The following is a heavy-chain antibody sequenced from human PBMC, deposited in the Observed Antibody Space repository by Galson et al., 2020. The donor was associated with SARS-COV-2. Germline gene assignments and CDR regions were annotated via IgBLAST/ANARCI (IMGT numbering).Heavy chain of an antibody. CDR3: ASSPSIAGSGTRFSFQH. Sequence: GESLKISCAASGFTFSSDWMDWVRQAPGKGLEWVANIRGDGSETHYVDSVKGRFTISRDNAKNTLYLQMNSLRPEDTAVYYCASSPSIAGSGTRFSFQHWGQGTLVTVSS. J-gene: IGHJ1*01. CDR1: GFTFSSDW. V-gene: IGHV3-7*01. D-gene: IGHD6-6*01. CDR2: IRGDGSET.